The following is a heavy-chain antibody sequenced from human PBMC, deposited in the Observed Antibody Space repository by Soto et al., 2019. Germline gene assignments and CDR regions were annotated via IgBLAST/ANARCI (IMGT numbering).Heavy chain of an antibody. Sequence: SETLSLTCTVTGGSISGDSYYWAWIRQPPGKGLEWIGNIYYSGRTLYNPSLRSRVTISVDTSKNQFSLRLSSVTVADTAVYYCARRGLGLDYWGRGTLVTVSS. CDR2: IYYSGRT. J-gene: IGHJ4*02. CDR3: ARRGLGLDY. D-gene: IGHD3-16*01. V-gene: IGHV4-39*01. CDR1: GGSISGDSYY.